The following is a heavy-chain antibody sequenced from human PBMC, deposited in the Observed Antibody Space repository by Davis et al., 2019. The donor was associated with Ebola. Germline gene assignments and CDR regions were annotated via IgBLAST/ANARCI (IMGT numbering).Heavy chain of an antibody. CDR3: ADVVVVAATRDS. Sequence: PGGSLRLSCAASGFTVSSNYMSWVRQAPGKGLEWVSVIYSGGSTYYADSVKGRFTISRDNSKNTLYLQMNSLRAEDTAVYYCADVVVVAATRDSWGQGTLVTVSS. CDR1: GFTVSSNY. V-gene: IGHV3-66*01. D-gene: IGHD2-15*01. CDR2: IYSGGST. J-gene: IGHJ4*02.